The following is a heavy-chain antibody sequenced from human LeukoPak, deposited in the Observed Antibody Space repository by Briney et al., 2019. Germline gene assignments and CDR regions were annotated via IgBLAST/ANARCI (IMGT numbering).Heavy chain of an antibody. CDR3: AKETARPAGVFEY. V-gene: IGHV3-23*01. J-gene: IGHJ4*02. D-gene: IGHD1-14*01. Sequence: GGSLRLSCAASGFTFSTYAMSWVRQAPGKGLEWVSAISGIGGKTYYADSVKGRFTISRDNTKNTLYLQMNSLRAEDTAVYYCAKETARPAGVFEYWCQGTRVTVSS. CDR2: ISGIGGKT. CDR1: GFTFSTYA.